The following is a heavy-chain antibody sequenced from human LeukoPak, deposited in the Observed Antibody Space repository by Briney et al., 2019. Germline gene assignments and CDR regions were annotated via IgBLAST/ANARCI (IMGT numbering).Heavy chain of an antibody. D-gene: IGHD3-10*01. CDR1: GGSISSDY. CDR2: IYTSGST. V-gene: IGHV4-4*07. J-gene: IGHJ2*01. Sequence: SETLSLTCTVSGGSISSDYWSWIRQPARKGLEWIGRIYTSGSTNYNPSLKSRVTMSVDTSNHQFSLNLSSVTAAVTAVYYCARIPIWVGEPGIWYFDPCGRGNPVSVSS. CDR3: ARIPIWVGEPGIWYFDP.